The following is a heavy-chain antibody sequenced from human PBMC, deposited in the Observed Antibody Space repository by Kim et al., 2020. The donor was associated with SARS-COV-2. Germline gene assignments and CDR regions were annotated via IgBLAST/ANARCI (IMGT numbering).Heavy chain of an antibody. J-gene: IGHJ4*02. Sequence: SVKVSCKASGGTFSSYAISWVRQAPGQGLEWMGGIIPIFGTANYAQKFQGRVTITADESTSTAYMELSSLRSEDTAVYYCSWGDYDSSGYYLFDYWGQGTLVTVSS. CDR1: GGTFSSYA. CDR3: SWGDYDSSGYYLFDY. CDR2: IIPIFGTA. D-gene: IGHD3-22*01. V-gene: IGHV1-69*13.